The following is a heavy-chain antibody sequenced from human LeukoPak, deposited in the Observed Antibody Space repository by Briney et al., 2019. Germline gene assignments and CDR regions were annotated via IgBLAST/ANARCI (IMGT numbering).Heavy chain of an antibody. CDR2: IIPIFGTA. CDR1: GGTFSSYA. D-gene: IGHD4-17*01. Sequence: SVKVSCKASGGTFSSYAISWVRQAPGQGLEWMGGIIPIFGTANYAQKFQGKVTITTDESTSTAYMELSSLRSEDTAVYYCARDWGDYGPGYFQHWGQGTLVTVSS. V-gene: IGHV1-69*05. J-gene: IGHJ1*01. CDR3: ARDWGDYGPGYFQH.